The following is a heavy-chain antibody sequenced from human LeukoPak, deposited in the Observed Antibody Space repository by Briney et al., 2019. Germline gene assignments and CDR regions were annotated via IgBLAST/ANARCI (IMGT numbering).Heavy chain of an antibody. J-gene: IGHJ5*02. CDR1: GDSISSGNYY. CDR3: ARKSATWSNWFDP. V-gene: IGHV4-30-4*01. D-gene: IGHD2-8*02. Sequence: PSEILSLTCIVSGDSISSGNYYWSWIRQPPGKGLEWIGYISNRGSDFYNPSFENRVTISVDTSKNQFSLKLKSVTVTDTAVYYCARKSATWSNWFDPWGQGNLVTVSS. CDR2: ISNRGSD.